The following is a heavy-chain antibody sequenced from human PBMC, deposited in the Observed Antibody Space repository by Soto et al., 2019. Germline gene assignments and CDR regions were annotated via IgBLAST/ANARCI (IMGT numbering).Heavy chain of an antibody. V-gene: IGHV4-59*06. CDR2: IYYSGST. CDR3: ARRVANRTWIQLGEWFDP. D-gene: IGHD5-18*01. Sequence: PSETLSLTCTVSGGSISSYYWSWIRQHPGKGLEWIGYIYYSGSTYYNPSLKSRVTISVDTSKNQFSLKLSSVTAADTAVYYCARRVANRTWIQLGEWFDPGGQETLVTVPS. J-gene: IGHJ5*02. CDR1: GGSISSYY.